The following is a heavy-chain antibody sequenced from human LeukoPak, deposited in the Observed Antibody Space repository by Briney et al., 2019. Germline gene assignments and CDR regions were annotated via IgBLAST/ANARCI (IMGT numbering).Heavy chain of an antibody. Sequence: ASVKVSCKASGGTFSSYAISWVRQAPGQGLEWMGRIIPILGIANYAQKFQGRVTITADKSTSTAYMELSSLRSEDTAVYYCARDEKRVATIYYYDSSGYSDYWGQGTLVTVSS. D-gene: IGHD3-22*01. CDR3: ARDEKRVATIYYYDSSGYSDY. CDR2: IIPILGIA. V-gene: IGHV1-69*04. CDR1: GGTFSSYA. J-gene: IGHJ4*02.